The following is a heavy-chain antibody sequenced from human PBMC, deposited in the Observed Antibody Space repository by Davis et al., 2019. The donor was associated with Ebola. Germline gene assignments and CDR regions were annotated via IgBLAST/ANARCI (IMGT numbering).Heavy chain of an antibody. CDR2: IYYSGST. CDR1: GGSISSYY. CDR3: AGVYIVATIIDY. Sequence: MPSETLSLTCTVSGGSISSYYWSWIRQPPGKGLEWIGYIYYSGSTNYNPSLKSRVTISVDTSKNQFSLKLSSVTAADTAVYYCAGVYIVATIIDYWGQGTLVTVSS. J-gene: IGHJ4*02. D-gene: IGHD5-12*01. V-gene: IGHV4-59*08.